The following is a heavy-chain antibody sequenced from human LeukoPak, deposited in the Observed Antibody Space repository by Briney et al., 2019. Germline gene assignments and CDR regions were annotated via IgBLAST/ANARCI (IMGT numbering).Heavy chain of an antibody. CDR3: ARSSDYDFWSGYRPRPGYYYYMDV. V-gene: IGHV4-39*07. J-gene: IGHJ6*03. D-gene: IGHD3-3*01. CDR2: IYYSGST. Sequence: PSETLSLTCTVSGGSISSSSYYWGWIRQPPGKGLEWIGSIYYSGSTYYNPSLKSRVTISVDTSKNQFSLKLSSVTAADTAVYYCARSSDYDFWSGYRPRPGYYYYMDVWGKGTTVTVSS. CDR1: GGSISSSSYY.